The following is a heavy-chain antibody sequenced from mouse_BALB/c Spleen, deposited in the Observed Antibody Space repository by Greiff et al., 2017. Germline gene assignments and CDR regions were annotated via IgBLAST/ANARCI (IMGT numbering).Heavy chain of an antibody. J-gene: IGHJ3*01. V-gene: IGHV1-80*01. CDR1: GYAFSSYW. CDR3: ARPPGFAY. Sequence: QVQLQHSGAELVRPGSSVKISCKASGYAFSSYWMNWVKQRPGQGLEWIGQIYPGDGDTNYNGKFKGKATLTADKSSSTAYMQLSSLTSEDSAVYFCARPPGFAYWGQGTLVTVSA. CDR2: IYPGDGDT.